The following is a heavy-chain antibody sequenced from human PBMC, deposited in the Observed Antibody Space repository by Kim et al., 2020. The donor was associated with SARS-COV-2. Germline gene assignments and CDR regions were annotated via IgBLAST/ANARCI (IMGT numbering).Heavy chain of an antibody. CDR2: VSLCGST. V-gene: IGHV4-34*01. Sequence: SETLSLTCAVYGGSFSGYWWAWIRQPPGKGLEWVGEVSLCGSTNYNPSVTSRGSISADTSKKHFSLRLSSGTAADAAAYYCARGGPVNFECWGQGTLV. CDR1: GGSFSGYW. CDR3: ARGGPVNFEC. J-gene: IGHJ4*02.